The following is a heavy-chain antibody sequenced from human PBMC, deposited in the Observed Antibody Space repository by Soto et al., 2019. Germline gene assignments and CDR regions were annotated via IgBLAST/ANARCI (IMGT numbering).Heavy chain of an antibody. CDR2: IKQDGSEK. Sequence: EVQLVESGGGLVQPGGSLRLSCAASGFTFSTYSMSWVRQAPGKGLEWVANIKQDGSEKYYVDSVKGRFTISRDNAKNSLYLQMNSLRAEDTAVYYCAREAPAVAFDYWGQGTLVTVSS. J-gene: IGHJ4*02. V-gene: IGHV3-7*01. CDR3: AREAPAVAFDY. CDR1: GFTFSTYS. D-gene: IGHD6-19*01.